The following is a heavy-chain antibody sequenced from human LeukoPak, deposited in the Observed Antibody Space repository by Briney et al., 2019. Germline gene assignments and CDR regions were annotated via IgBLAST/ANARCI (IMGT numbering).Heavy chain of an antibody. CDR2: IYYSGST. CDR3: ARRAVAGTGVDY. D-gene: IGHD6-19*01. CDR1: GGSISSYY. Sequence: SETLSLTCTVSGGSISSYYWNWIRQPAGKGLEWIGSIYYSGSTYYNPSLKSRVTISVDTSKNQFSLKLSSVTAADTAVYYCARRAVAGTGVDYWGQGTLVTVSS. V-gene: IGHV4-59*05. J-gene: IGHJ4*02.